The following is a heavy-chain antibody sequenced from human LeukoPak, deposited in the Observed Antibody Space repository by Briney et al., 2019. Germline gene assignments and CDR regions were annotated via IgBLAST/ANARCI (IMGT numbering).Heavy chain of an antibody. CDR2: INWNGGST. CDR1: GFTFDDYG. Sequence: GGSLRLSCAASGFTFDDYGMSWVRQAPGKGLEWVSGINWNGGSTGYADSVKGRFTISRDNAKNSLYLQMNSLRAEDTALYYCARSSWYETYYYYYMDVWGKGTTVTVSS. CDR3: ARSSWYETYYYYYMDV. V-gene: IGHV3-20*04. D-gene: IGHD6-13*01. J-gene: IGHJ6*03.